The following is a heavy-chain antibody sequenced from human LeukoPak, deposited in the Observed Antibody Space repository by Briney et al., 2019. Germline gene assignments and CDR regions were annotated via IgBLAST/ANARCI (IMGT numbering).Heavy chain of an antibody. Sequence: GGSLRLSCAASGFTFYTYAMTWVRQAPGKGLEWVSAISGSGDSTYYADSVKGRFTISRDNSKNTLYLQMNSLRVEDTAVYYCAKGYCSDGYCGTDYWGQGTLVNVSS. CDR3: AKGYCSDGYCGTDY. CDR1: GFTFYTYA. V-gene: IGHV3-23*01. CDR2: ISGSGDST. D-gene: IGHD2-15*01. J-gene: IGHJ4*02.